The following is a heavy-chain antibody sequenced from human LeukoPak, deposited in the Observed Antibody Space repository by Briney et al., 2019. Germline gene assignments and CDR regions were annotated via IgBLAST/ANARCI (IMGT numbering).Heavy chain of an antibody. J-gene: IGHJ4*02. CDR1: GGSFNGYY. D-gene: IGHD3-22*01. CDR3: ARMGWRYYYDSSGYYNLDY. V-gene: IGHV4-34*01. Sequence: SETLSLTCAVYGGSFNGYYWSWIRQPPGKGLEWIGEINHSGSTNYNPSLKSRVTISVDTSKNQFSLKLSSVTAADTAVYYCARMGWRYYYDSSGYYNLDYWGQGTLVTVSS. CDR2: INHSGST.